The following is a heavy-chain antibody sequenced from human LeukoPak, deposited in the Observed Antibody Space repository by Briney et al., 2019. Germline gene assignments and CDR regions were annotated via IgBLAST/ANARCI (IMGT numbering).Heavy chain of an antibody. CDR1: GGSISSGGYS. CDR2: IYHSGST. V-gene: IGHV4-30-2*01. J-gene: IGHJ4*02. CDR3: ARLTPVRGTADYFDY. D-gene: IGHD3-10*01. Sequence: KTSETLSLTCAVSGGSISSGGYSWSWIRQPPGKGLEWIGYIYHSGSTYYNPSLKSRVTISVDRSKNQFSLKLNSVTAADTALFYCARLTPVRGTADYFDYWGQGTLVTVSS.